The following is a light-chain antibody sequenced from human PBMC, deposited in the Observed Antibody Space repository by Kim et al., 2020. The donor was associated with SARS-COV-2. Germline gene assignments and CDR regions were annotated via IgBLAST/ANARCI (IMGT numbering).Light chain of an antibody. Sequence: GQKDRSTCQGVSLRSSYASCCPQKPRQAPVLVICSRNIRPSGSQGRFSRSSSGNTTSLTISGAQAEDEADNYYNTRDSSSNHLGWLFGGGTQLTVL. CDR1: SLRSSY. CDR3: NTRDSSSNHLGWL. CDR2: SRN. V-gene: IGLV3-19*01. J-gene: IGLJ3*02.